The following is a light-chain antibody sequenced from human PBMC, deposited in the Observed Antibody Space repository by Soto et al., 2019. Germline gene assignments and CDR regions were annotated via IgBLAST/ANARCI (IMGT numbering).Light chain of an antibody. J-gene: IGKJ4*01. CDR3: QQYNNFHPT. V-gene: IGKV1D-16*01. Sequence: DVQMTQSPSSLSASVGDRVSITCRASQSVANWLAWYQQKPGKAPKSLIYETSTLQSGVPSRFSGSGSGTYFTLTINSLQPEDFATYYCQQYNNFHPTFGGGTKVEIK. CDR2: ETS. CDR1: QSVANW.